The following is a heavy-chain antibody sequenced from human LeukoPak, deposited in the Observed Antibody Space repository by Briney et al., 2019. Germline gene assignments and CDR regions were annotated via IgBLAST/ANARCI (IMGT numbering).Heavy chain of an antibody. Sequence: GGSLRLSCAASGLTFNSYWMHWVRQVAGKGLVWVARINGDASNTTYADSVKGRFTISRDNSKNTLYLQMNSLRADDTAVYYCAGVDAAMPDAFDIWGQGTTVTVSS. J-gene: IGHJ3*02. CDR1: GLTFNSYW. CDR3: AGVDAAMPDAFDI. CDR2: INGDASNT. V-gene: IGHV3-74*03. D-gene: IGHD5-18*01.